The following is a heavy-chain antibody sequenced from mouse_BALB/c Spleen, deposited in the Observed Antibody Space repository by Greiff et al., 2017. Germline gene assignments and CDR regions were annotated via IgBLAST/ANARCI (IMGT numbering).Heavy chain of an antibody. CDR1: GYTFTSYY. CDR2: ISTYYGDA. CDR3: ARGDYYFDY. D-gene: IGHD3-3*01. Sequence: QVQLQQSGAELVKPGASVKLSCKASGYTFTSYYMYWVKQRPGQGLEWIGVISTYYGDASYNQKFKGKATMTVDKSSSTAYMELARLTSEDSAIYYCARGDYYFDYWGQGTTLTVSS. J-gene: IGHJ2*01. V-gene: IGHV1S137*01.